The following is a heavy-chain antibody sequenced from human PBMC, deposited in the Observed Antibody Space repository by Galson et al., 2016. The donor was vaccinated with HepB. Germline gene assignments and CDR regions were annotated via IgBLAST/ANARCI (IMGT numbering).Heavy chain of an antibody. CDR2: ISYDGNNK. CDR1: GFTFSIYC. D-gene: IGHD3-10*01. V-gene: IGHV3-30-3*01. Sequence: SLRLSCAASGFTFSIYCMHWVRQAPGKGLEWVAMISYDGNNKYYADSVKGRFTISRDNSKNTLYLQMNRLRAEDTAIYYCAELPTGSYSFAIWGQGTMLTDSS. CDR3: AELPTGSYSFAI. J-gene: IGHJ3*02.